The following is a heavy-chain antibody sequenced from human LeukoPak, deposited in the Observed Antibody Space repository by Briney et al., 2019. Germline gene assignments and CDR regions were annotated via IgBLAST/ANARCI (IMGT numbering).Heavy chain of an antibody. CDR3: ARTPDYGDYAYFDY. CDR1: GGSISNYY. D-gene: IGHD4-17*01. Sequence: SETLSLTCTVSGGSISNYYWSWIRQPPGKGLEWIGYIYYSGSTKYNPSLKSRVTISVDTSKNQFSLRLSSVTAADTAVYYCARTPDYGDYAYFDYWGQGTLVTVSS. V-gene: IGHV4-59*01. CDR2: IYYSGST. J-gene: IGHJ4*02.